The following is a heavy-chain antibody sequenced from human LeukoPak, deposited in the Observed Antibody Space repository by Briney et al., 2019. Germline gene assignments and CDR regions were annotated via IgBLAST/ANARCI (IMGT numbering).Heavy chain of an antibody. CDR3: AKDPYGDTSLFDY. J-gene: IGHJ4*01. CDR2: ISGSGDST. D-gene: IGHD4-17*01. CDR1: GFTFSSYA. V-gene: IGHV3-23*01. Sequence: WGSLSLTCAASGFTFSSYAMNWVGQAPGKGLEWVSVISGSGDSTHYADSVKGRVTISRDNSKNTLHLQMNSLRVEDTAIYYCAKDPYGDTSLFDYWG.